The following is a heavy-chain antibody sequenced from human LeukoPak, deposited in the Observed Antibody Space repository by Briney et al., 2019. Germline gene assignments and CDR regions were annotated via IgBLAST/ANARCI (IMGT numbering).Heavy chain of an antibody. J-gene: IGHJ6*03. CDR1: GYTFTGYY. D-gene: IGHD4-23*01. Sequence: ASVKVSCKASGYTFTGYYMHWVRQAPGQGLEWMGRINPNSGGTNYAQKFQGRVTMTRDTSISTAYMELSRLRSDDTAVYYCARAGEGPSGNSGYYYMDVWGKGTTVTVSS. CDR3: ARAGEGPSGNSGYYYMDV. CDR2: INPNSGGT. V-gene: IGHV1-2*06.